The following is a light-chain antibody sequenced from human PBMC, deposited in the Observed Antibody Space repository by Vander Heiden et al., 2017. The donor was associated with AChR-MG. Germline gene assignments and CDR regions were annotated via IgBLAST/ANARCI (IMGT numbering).Light chain of an antibody. Sequence: QLVLTQPPSAPSPLRASVKLTCTLGSGHSSWASAWHQQQPEKGPRDLMKLNSDSSHSKGDGIPGRFSGTSSGAERYLTIASLQAEEEADYYWQNWGTGIWVFGGGTKLTVL. V-gene: IGLV4-69*01. J-gene: IGLJ3*02. CDR1: SGHSSWA. CDR2: LNSDSSH. CDR3: QNWGTGIWV.